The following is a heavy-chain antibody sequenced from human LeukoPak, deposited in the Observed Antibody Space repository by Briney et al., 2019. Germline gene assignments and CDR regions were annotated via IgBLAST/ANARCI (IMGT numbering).Heavy chain of an antibody. CDR3: ARIFRGAYFDY. D-gene: IGHD3-10*01. Sequence: SETLSLTCTVSGGSISGYYWSWIRQPPGEGLEWIGYIHFSGSTNYNPSLKSRVTVSDDKSKNQFSLKLSSVTAADTAVYYCARIFRGAYFDYWGQGTLVTVSS. V-gene: IGHV4-59*01. CDR2: IHFSGST. CDR1: GGSISGYY. J-gene: IGHJ4*02.